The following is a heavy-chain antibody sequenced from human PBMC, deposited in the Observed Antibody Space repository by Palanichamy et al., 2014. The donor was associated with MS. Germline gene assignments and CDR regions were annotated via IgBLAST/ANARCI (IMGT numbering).Heavy chain of an antibody. CDR1: GASVSGGSYY. Sequence: GASVSGGSYYWTWIRQAPGKRPEVIEHLYSKTGSTTYSPSLQSRLSIYLETSKNQVSLKLRTVTVEDSAIYYCATIGQSNFFDSWGQGTLVTVFS. V-gene: IGHV4-61*01. CDR2: LYSKTGST. J-gene: IGHJ5*01. D-gene: IGHD5-24*01. CDR3: ATIGQSNFFDS.